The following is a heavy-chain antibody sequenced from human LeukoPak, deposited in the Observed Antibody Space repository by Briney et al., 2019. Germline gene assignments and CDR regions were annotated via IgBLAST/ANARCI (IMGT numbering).Heavy chain of an antibody. Sequence: GGSLRLSCAASGAAFTKYGMKWVRQAAGAGLEYISGISRSGDITHYADSVKGRFTISRDNVQNTLYLQMNSQRADDTALYYCATEGFYYWGPGTQVTVSS. V-gene: IGHV3-23*01. CDR3: ATEGFYY. CDR2: ISRSGDIT. J-gene: IGHJ4*02. CDR1: GAAFTKYG.